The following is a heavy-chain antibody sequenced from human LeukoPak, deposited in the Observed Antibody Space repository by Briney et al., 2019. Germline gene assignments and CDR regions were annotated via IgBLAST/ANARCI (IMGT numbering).Heavy chain of an antibody. CDR2: IYYSGST. Sequence: SETLSLTCTVSGGSVSSGSYYWSWIRHPPGKGLVWIGHIYYSGSTNYNPSLKSRVTISVDTSKNQFSLKLSSMTAADTAVYYCARCPTFYGSGSLYHFDYWGQGTLVTVSS. CDR3: ARCPTFYGSGSLYHFDY. CDR1: GGSVSSGSYY. J-gene: IGHJ4*02. D-gene: IGHD3-10*01. V-gene: IGHV4-61*01.